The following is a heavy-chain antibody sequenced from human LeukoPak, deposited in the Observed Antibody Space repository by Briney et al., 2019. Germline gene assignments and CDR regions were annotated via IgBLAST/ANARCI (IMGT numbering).Heavy chain of an antibody. CDR1: GGTFSSYA. Sequence: ASVKVSCKASGGTFSSYAISWVRQAPGQGLGWMGGIIPIFGTANYAQKFQGRVTITRDTSASTAYMELSSLRSEDTAVYYCAHMTSGQIDYWGQGTLVTVSS. J-gene: IGHJ4*02. D-gene: IGHD2-21*01. CDR3: AHMTSGQIDY. V-gene: IGHV1-69*05. CDR2: IIPIFGTA.